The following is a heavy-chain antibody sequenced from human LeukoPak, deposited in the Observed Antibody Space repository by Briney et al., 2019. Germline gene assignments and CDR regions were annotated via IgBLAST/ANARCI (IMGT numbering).Heavy chain of an antibody. D-gene: IGHD1-20*01. V-gene: IGHV4-59*01. CDR1: GGSISSYY. Sequence: SETLSLTCTVSGGSISSYYWTWIRRPPGKGLEWIGYIYSSGSTNYNPSLKSRVTISVDTSKNQFSLKLSSVTAADTAVYYCARRYNWKSYYYMDVWGKGTTVTVSS. CDR2: IYSSGST. CDR3: ARRYNWKSYYYMDV. J-gene: IGHJ6*03.